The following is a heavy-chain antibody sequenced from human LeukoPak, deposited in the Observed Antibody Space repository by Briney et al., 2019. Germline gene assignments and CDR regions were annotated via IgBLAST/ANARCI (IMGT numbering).Heavy chain of an antibody. V-gene: IGHV4-38-2*02. CDR2: IYHSGST. Sequence: SETLSLTCAVSGYSISSGYYWGWIRQPPGKGLEWIGSIYHSGSTYYNPSLKSRVTISVDTSKNQFSLKLSSVTAADTAVYYCGRDGRYCSSTSCYTGAYFDYWGQGTLVTVSS. J-gene: IGHJ4*02. D-gene: IGHD2-2*02. CDR1: GYSISSGYY. CDR3: GRDGRYCSSTSCYTGAYFDY.